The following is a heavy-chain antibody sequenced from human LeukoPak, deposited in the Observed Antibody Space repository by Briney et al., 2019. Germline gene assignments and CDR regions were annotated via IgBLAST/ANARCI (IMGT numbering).Heavy chain of an antibody. V-gene: IGHV3-23*01. CDR3: ARDPNGDYIGAFEI. CDR1: GFTFSSFA. D-gene: IGHD4-17*01. Sequence: GGSLRLSCAASGFTFSSFAMMWLRQAPGKGLEWVSGISGASSTTLYADSVKGRFTISRDNSKNTLYLQMSSLRAEDTAVYYCARDPNGDYIGAFEIWGQGTMVTVSS. CDR2: ISGASSTT. J-gene: IGHJ3*02.